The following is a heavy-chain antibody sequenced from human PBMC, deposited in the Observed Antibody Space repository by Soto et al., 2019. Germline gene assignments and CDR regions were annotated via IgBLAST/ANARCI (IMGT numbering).Heavy chain of an antibody. CDR1: GFTFSSYA. CDR3: ARHSRSAAIFFP. J-gene: IGHJ5*02. V-gene: IGHV3-30-3*01. Sequence: PGGSLRLSCAASGFTFSSYAMHWVRQAPGKGLEWVAVISYDGSNKYYGDSVKGRFTISRDNTKNSLYLQMNSLRAEDTAVYYCARHSRSAAIFFPWGQGTQVTVSS. CDR2: ISYDGSNK. D-gene: IGHD3-22*01.